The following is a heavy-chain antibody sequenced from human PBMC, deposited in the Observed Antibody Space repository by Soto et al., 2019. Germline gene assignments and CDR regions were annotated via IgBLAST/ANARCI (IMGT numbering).Heavy chain of an antibody. CDR2: IYYSGST. V-gene: IGHV4-31*03. CDR1: GGSISSGGYY. J-gene: IGHJ4*02. CDR3: ARESSSSWAPLDY. Sequence: SETLSLTCTVSGGSISSGGYYWSWIRQHPGKGLEWIGYIYYSGSTYYNPSLKSRVTISVDTSKNQFSLKLSSVTAADTAVYYCARESSSSWAPLDYWGQGTLVTVSS. D-gene: IGHD6-13*01.